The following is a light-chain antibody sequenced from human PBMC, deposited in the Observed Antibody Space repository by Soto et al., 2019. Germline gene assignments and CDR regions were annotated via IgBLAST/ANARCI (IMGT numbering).Light chain of an antibody. CDR3: QQYDNPPFT. CDR2: DAS. V-gene: IGKV1-33*01. J-gene: IGKJ3*01. CDR1: QDISNY. Sequence: DIQMTQSPSSLSASVGDRVTMTCQASQDISNYLNWYQQKPGKAPKLLIYDASNLETGVPSRFSGSGSGTDFTFTISSLQPEDIATYYCQQYDNPPFTFGPGTKVDFK.